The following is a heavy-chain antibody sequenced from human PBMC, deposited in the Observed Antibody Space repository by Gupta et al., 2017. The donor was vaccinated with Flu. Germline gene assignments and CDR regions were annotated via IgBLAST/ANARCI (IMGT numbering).Heavy chain of an antibody. CDR1: GIQFSGYA. CDR3: ATQTSITGTVDY. Sequence: EVQLLESGGDLVQPGGSLRRSCAASGIQFSGYAMTWVRQAPGKGLEWVSAIRVGGITTYYADSVKGRFTISRDNSKNTLYLQMNSLRAEDTALYYCATQTSITGTVDYWGQGTLVTVSS. V-gene: IGHV3-23*01. D-gene: IGHD1-7*01. CDR2: IRVGGITT. J-gene: IGHJ4*02.